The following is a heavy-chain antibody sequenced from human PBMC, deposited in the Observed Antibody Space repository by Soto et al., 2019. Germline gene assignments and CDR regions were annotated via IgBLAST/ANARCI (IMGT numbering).Heavy chain of an antibody. CDR1: GFTFNAYT. CDR3: GRKGGYYPNGYLDY. V-gene: IGHV3-21*05. J-gene: IGHJ4*02. CDR2: IGSTSSDT. Sequence: VASLRLSCAASGFTFNAYTMDSVRQAPGKGLEWGSGIGSTSSDTYYADAMKGRITIPRYNANSSLYMQMNSLRAEDTVVYYCGRKGGYYPNGYLDYGGQGTLV. D-gene: IGHD3-22*01.